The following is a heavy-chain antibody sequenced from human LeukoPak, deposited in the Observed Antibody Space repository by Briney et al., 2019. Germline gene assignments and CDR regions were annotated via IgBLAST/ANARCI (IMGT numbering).Heavy chain of an antibody. J-gene: IGHJ5*02. D-gene: IGHD6-13*01. CDR1: GFTFSSYG. CDR3: ARERQQLVFWFDP. V-gene: IGHV3-33*01. Sequence: GGSLRLSCAASGFTFSSYGMHWVRQAPGKGLEWVAVIWYDGSNKYYADSVRGRFTISRDNSKNTLYLQMNSLRAEDTAVYYCARERQQLVFWFDPWGQGTLVTVS. CDR2: IWYDGSNK.